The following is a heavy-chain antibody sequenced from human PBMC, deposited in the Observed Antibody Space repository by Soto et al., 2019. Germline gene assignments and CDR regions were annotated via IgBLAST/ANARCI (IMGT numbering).Heavy chain of an antibody. D-gene: IGHD3-22*01. J-gene: IGHJ5*02. CDR1: GFTFSSYA. V-gene: IGHV3-23*01. CDR3: AKDYDSSGYYPYNWFDP. Sequence: HPGGSLRLSCAASGFTFSSYAMSWVRQARGKGLEWVSAISGSGGSTYYADSVKGRFTISRDNSKNTLYLQMNSLRAEDTAVYYCAKDYDSSGYYPYNWFDPWGQGTLVTASS. CDR2: ISGSGGST.